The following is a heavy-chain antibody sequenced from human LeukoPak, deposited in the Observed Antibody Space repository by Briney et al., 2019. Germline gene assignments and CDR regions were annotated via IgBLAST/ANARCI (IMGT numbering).Heavy chain of an antibody. CDR3: AKDSGYSSGWYYFWFDP. J-gene: IGHJ5*02. CDR2: ISVSGGST. V-gene: IGHV3-23*01. D-gene: IGHD6-19*01. CDR1: GFTFSGDA. Sequence: GGSLRLSCAASGFTFSGDAMSWVREAPGKGVEWGSAISVSGGSTYYADSVKGRFTISRDNSKNTLYLQMNSLRAEDTAVYYCAKDSGYSSGWYYFWFDPWGQGTLVTVSS.